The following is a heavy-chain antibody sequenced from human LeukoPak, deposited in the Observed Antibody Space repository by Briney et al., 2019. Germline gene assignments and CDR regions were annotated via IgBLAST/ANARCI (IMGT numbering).Heavy chain of an antibody. CDR1: GGSISSYY. Sequence: PSETLSLTCTVSGGSISSYYWSWIRQPPGKGLEWIGYIYYSGSTNYNPSLKSRVTISVDTSKNQFSLKLSSATAADTAVYYCARADSSPNYYYYGMDVWGQGTTVTVSS. CDR2: IYYSGST. D-gene: IGHD6-13*01. V-gene: IGHV4-59*08. CDR3: ARADSSPNYYYYGMDV. J-gene: IGHJ6*02.